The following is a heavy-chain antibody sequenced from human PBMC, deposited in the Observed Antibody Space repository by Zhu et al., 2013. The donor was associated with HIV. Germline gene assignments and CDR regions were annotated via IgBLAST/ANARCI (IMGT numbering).Heavy chain of an antibody. Sequence: QVQLVQSGAEVKKPGASVKVSCKTSGYMFTDYYLHWVRQAPGQGLEWMGWINPNTGDTKFAEDFQDWVTMTRDTSISTAYLELRRLRSDDTAVYYCAKCTRRTSMTNGXGAPAYWGQGTLISV. CDR3: AKCTRRTSMTNGXGAPAY. CDR1: GYMFTDYY. J-gene: IGHJ4*02. CDR2: INPNTGDT. V-gene: IGHV1-2*04. D-gene: IGHD2-8*01.